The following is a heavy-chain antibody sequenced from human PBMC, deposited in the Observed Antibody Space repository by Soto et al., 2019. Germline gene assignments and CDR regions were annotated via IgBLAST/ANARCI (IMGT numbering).Heavy chain of an antibody. J-gene: IGHJ3*02. V-gene: IGHV1-58*01. CDR2: IIIAGGGT. Sequence: ASVKVSCKTSGIIFSNSAVQWVRQARGQRLEWLGYIIIAGGGTKYSQNLQGKITITRDMSTDTAYMELSSLRSEDTAIYYCAAELYTGGRCCSFDIWGQGTMVTVSS. CDR3: AAELYTGGRCCSFDI. CDR1: GIIFSNSA. D-gene: IGHD2-15*01.